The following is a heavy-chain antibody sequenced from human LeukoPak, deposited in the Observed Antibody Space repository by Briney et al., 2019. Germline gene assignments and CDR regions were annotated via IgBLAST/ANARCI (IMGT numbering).Heavy chain of an antibody. V-gene: IGHV4-34*01. Sequence: SETLSLTCAVYGGSFSGYYWSWIRQPPGKGLEWIGEINHSGSTNYNPSLKSRVTISVDTSKNQFSLKLSSVTAADTAVYYCARRPYFDYWGQGTLVTVSS. CDR3: ARRPYFDY. CDR1: GGSFSGYY. CDR2: INHSGST. J-gene: IGHJ4*02.